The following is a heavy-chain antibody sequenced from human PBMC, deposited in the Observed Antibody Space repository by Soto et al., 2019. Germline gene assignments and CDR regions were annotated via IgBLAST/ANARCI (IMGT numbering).Heavy chain of an antibody. J-gene: IGHJ5*02. V-gene: IGHV1-69*06. CDR3: ARVRQPRLLNWFDP. CDR2: IIPIFGTA. D-gene: IGHD6-13*01. Sequence: QVQLVQSGAEVKKPGSSVKVSCKSSGGTFSSYAISWVRQAPEQGLEWMGGIIPIFGTANYAQKFQGRVMITADKSTSTAYMELSSLRSEDTAVYFCARVRQPRLLNWFDPWGQGTLVTVSS. CDR1: GGTFSSYA.